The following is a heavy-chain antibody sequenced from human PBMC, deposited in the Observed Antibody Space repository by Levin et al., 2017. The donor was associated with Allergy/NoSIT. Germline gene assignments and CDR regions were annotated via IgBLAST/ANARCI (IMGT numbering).Heavy chain of an antibody. CDR2: INHSGST. Sequence: SQTLSLTCAVYGGSFSGYYWSWIRQPPGKGLEWIGEINHSGSTNYNPSLKSRVTISVDTSKNQFSLKLSSVTAADTAVYYCARRSGSWYPYYFDYWGQGTLVTVSS. V-gene: IGHV4-34*01. CDR3: ARRSGSWYPYYFDY. J-gene: IGHJ4*02. CDR1: GGSFSGYY. D-gene: IGHD6-13*01.